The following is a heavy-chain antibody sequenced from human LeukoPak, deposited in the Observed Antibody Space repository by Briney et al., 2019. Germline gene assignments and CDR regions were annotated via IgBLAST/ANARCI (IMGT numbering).Heavy chain of an antibody. J-gene: IGHJ4*02. V-gene: IGHV4-59*01. CDR2: IYYSGST. CDR3: ARLHSSGWSYYFDY. D-gene: IGHD6-19*01. CDR1: GGSISSDY. Sequence: SETLSLTCTVSGGSISSDYWTWIRQPPGKGLEWIGYIYYSGSTNYNPSLKSRLPISVDTSKNQFSLKLSSVTAADTAVYYCARLHSSGWSYYFDYWGQGTLVTVSS.